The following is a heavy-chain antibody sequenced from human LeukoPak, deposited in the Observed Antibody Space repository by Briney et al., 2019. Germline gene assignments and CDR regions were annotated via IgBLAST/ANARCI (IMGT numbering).Heavy chain of an antibody. CDR3: ASLTTVTTN. Sequence: SGGSLRLSCAASGFTFSSYAMHWVRQAPGKGLEWVAVISYDGSNKYYADTVKGRFTISRDNSKNTLYLQMNSLRAEDTAVYYCASLTTVTTNWGQGTLVTVSS. D-gene: IGHD4-17*01. CDR2: ISYDGSNK. J-gene: IGHJ4*02. V-gene: IGHV3-30-3*01. CDR1: GFTFSSYA.